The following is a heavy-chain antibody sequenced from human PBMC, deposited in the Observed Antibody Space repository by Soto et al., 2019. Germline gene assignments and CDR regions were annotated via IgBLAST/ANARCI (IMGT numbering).Heavy chain of an antibody. J-gene: IGHJ6*03. CDR1: GFTFSSYA. CDR3: VKGIAATRHYYYYMDV. Sequence: GGSLRLSCAASGFTFSSYAMSWVRQAPGKGLEWVSAISGSGGSTYYADSVKGRFTISRDNSKNTLYLQMSSLRAEDTAVYYCVKGIAATRHYYYYMDVWGKGTTVNVSS. CDR2: ISGSGGST. D-gene: IGHD6-25*01. V-gene: IGHV3-23*01.